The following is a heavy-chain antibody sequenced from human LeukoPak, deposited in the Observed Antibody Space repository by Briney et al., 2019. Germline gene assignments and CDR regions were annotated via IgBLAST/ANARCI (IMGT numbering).Heavy chain of an antibody. CDR1: SGSFSGYY. Sequence: PSETLSLTCAVYSGSFSGYYWSWIRQPPGKGLEWIGEINHSGSTNYNPSLKSRVTISVDTSKNQFSLKLSSVTAADTAVYYCASTVLGYCGGGSCPYFDYWGQGTLVTVSS. CDR3: ASTVLGYCGGGSCPYFDY. D-gene: IGHD2-15*01. CDR2: INHSGST. J-gene: IGHJ4*02. V-gene: IGHV4-34*01.